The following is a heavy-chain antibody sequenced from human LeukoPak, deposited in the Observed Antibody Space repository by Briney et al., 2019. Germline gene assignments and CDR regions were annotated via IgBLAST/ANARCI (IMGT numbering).Heavy chain of an antibody. V-gene: IGHV1-69*13. CDR2: IIPIFGTA. CDR3: AREDGYNLQAFDI. J-gene: IGHJ3*02. D-gene: IGHD5-24*01. CDR1: GYTFTGYY. Sequence: GASVKVSCKASGYTFTGYYMHWVRQAPGQGLEWMGGIIPIFGTANYAQKFQGRVTITADESTSTAYMELSSLRSEDTAVYYCAREDGYNLQAFDIWGQGTMVTVSS.